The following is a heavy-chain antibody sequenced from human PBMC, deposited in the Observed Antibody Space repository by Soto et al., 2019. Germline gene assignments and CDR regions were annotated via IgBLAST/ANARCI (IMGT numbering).Heavy chain of an antibody. J-gene: IGHJ6*02. CDR2: ISYDGSNK. Sequence: QVQLVESGGGVVQPGRSLRLSCAASGFTFSSYGMHWVRQAPGKGLEWVAVISYDGSNKYYADSVKGRFTISRDNSKNTLYLQMNSLRAEDTAVYYCAKDFGLPKDIVVVPAARYYYYGMDVWGQGTTVTVSS. D-gene: IGHD2-2*01. CDR1: GFTFSSYG. V-gene: IGHV3-30*18. CDR3: AKDFGLPKDIVVVPAARYYYYGMDV.